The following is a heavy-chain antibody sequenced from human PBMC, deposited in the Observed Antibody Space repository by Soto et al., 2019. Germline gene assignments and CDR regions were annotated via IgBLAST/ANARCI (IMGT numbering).Heavy chain of an antibody. CDR1: GFTFGSYG. J-gene: IGHJ4*02. Sequence: GGSLRLSCAASGFTFGSYGMTWVRQAPGKGLEWVSFSSATGAGTYYADSVKGRFTISRDNSKNTLYLQMTSLRADDTAVYYCAKDRRAGGNYGFYSDFWGQGALVTVSS. CDR2: SSATGAGT. CDR3: AKDRRAGGNYGFYSDF. D-gene: IGHD1-7*01. V-gene: IGHV3-23*01.